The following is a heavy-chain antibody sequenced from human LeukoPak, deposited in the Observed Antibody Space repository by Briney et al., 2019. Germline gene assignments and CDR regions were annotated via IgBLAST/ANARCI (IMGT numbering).Heavy chain of an antibody. Sequence: GGSLRLSCAASGFTFDDYGMSWVRQAPGKGLEWVGRIKSKTDGGTTDYAAPVKGRFTISRDDSKNTLYLQMNSLKTEDTAVYYCTTTPPDYDFWSGPPVWGQGTMVTVSS. CDR2: IKSKTDGGTT. J-gene: IGHJ3*01. V-gene: IGHV3-15*01. D-gene: IGHD3-3*01. CDR1: GFTFDDYG. CDR3: TTTPPDYDFWSGPPV.